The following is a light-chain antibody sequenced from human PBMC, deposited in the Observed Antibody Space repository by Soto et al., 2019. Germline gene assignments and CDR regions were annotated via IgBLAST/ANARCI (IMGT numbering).Light chain of an antibody. CDR2: GVS. CDR1: QSVTSSY. J-gene: IGKJ4*01. V-gene: IGKV3-20*01. Sequence: EIVLEQSPGTVSLSSGERGTLSWRASQSVTSSYLAWYQQKPGQAPRLLIYGVSSRTTGIPDRFSGSGAGTDFTLTISRLEPEDFAVYYCQQYGDSPLTFGGGTKGDIK. CDR3: QQYGDSPLT.